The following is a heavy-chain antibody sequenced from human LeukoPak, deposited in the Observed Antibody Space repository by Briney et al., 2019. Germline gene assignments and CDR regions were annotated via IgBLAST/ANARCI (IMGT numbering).Heavy chain of an antibody. CDR2: MNPNSGNT. D-gene: IGHD2-15*01. V-gene: IGHV1-8*02. Sequence: ASVKVSCKASGGTFSSYDINWVRQATGQGLEWMGWMNPNSGNTGYVQKFQGRVTMTRNTSISTAYMELSSLRSEDTAVYYCARAIGYCSGGTCYRSKYFQHWGQGTLVTVSS. J-gene: IGHJ1*01. CDR3: ARAIGYCSGGTCYRSKYFQH. CDR1: GGTFSSYD.